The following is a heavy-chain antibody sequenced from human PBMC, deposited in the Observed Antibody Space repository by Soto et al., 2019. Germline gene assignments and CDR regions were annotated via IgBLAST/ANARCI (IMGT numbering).Heavy chain of an antibody. D-gene: IGHD7-27*01. CDR2: IDLDSRNT. V-gene: IGHV1-2*02. CDR3: GLEPTGTGGFDY. CDR1: GHTFTGHH. Sequence: QVQLVQSGAEVKKPGASVKVSCKASGHTFTGHHMHWVRQAPGQGLECMGYIDLDSRNTRYAQKFQGRVTTTRDTSITTAYMELSGLRSDDTAVYYCGLEPTGTGGFDYWGQGTLVTVSS. J-gene: IGHJ4*02.